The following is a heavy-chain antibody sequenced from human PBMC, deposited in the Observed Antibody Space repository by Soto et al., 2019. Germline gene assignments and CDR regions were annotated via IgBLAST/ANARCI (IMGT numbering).Heavy chain of an antibody. Sequence: ASVKVSCKASGYTFTSYYMHWVREAPGQGLEWMGIINPSGGSTSYAQKFQGRVTMTRDTSTSTAYMELSSLRSEDTAVYYCARDRIVVVTATTYYYGMDVWGQGTTVTVSS. CDR1: GYTFTSYY. V-gene: IGHV1-46*01. CDR2: INPSGGST. CDR3: ARDRIVVVTATTYYYGMDV. J-gene: IGHJ6*02. D-gene: IGHD2-21*02.